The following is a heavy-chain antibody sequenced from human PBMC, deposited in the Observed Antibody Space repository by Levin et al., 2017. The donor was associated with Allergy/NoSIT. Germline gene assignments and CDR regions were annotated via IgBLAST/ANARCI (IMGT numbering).Heavy chain of an antibody. V-gene: IGHV2-5*02. CDR2: IYWDDDK. CDR3: AHLSTLSAFDI. CDR1: GFSLSTSGVG. Sequence: GSGPTLVKPTQTLTLTCTFSGFSLSTSGVGVGWIRQPPGKALEWLALIYWDDDKRHSPSLKSRLTISTDTSKNQVVLTMTNMDPVDTATYYCAHLSTLSAFDIWGQGTMVTVSS. D-gene: IGHD2-2*01. J-gene: IGHJ3*02.